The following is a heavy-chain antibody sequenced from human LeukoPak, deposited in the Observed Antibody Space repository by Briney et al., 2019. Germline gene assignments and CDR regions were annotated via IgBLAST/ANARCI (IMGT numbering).Heavy chain of an antibody. V-gene: IGHV3-48*03. J-gene: IGHJ3*02. CDR2: ISSSGSTI. CDR3: ARGRAVTTSEGDI. Sequence: GGSLRLSCAASGFTFSSYEMNWVRQAPGKGLEWVSYISSSGSTIYYADSVEGRFTISRDNAKNSLYLQMNSLRAEDTAVYYCARGRAVTTSEGDIWGQGTMVTVSS. D-gene: IGHD4-17*01. CDR1: GFTFSSYE.